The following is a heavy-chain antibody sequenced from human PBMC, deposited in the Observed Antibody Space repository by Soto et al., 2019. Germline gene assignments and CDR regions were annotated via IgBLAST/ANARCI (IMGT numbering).Heavy chain of an antibody. CDR2: ISSSSSYI. CDR1: GFTFSSYS. J-gene: IGHJ3*02. V-gene: IGHV3-21*01. D-gene: IGHD3-22*01. CDR3: ARGMRVVAGPPSDAFDI. Sequence: EVQLVESGGGLVKPGGSLRLSCAASGFTFSSYSMNWVRQAPGKGLEWVSSISSSSSYIYYADSVKGRFTISRDNAKNSLYLQMNSLRAEDTAVYYCARGMRVVAGPPSDAFDIWGQGTMVTVSS.